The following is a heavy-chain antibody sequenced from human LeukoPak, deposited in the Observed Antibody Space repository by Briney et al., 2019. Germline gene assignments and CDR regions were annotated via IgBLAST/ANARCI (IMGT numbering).Heavy chain of an antibody. V-gene: IGHV3-15*01. D-gene: IGHD2-2*01. CDR1: GFTFSNAW. J-gene: IGHJ4*02. CDR2: IKSKTDGGTT. CDR3: TTEEVVYPGRFDY. Sequence: GGSLRLSCAASGFTFSNAWMSWVRQAPGKGLEWVGRIKSKTDGGTTDYAAPVKGRFTISRDDSKNTLYLQMNRLKTEDTAVYYCTTEEVVYPGRFDYWGQGTLVTVSS.